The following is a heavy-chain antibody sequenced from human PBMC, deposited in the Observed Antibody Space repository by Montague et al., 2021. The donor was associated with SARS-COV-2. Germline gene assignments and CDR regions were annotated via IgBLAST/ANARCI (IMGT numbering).Heavy chain of an antibody. CDR3: ARDRVDRYSGSRTAYGMDV. Sequence: SETLSLTCTVSGGSVSRISSHWGWVRQPPGKGLEYIGSFYYAGGTQYNPSLKSRVTISVDTSNDQFSLKMNSVTAADTAVYYSARDRVDRYSGSRTAYGMDVWGQGTTVTVSS. CDR1: GGSVSRISSH. D-gene: IGHD1-26*01. CDR2: FYYAGGT. J-gene: IGHJ6*02. V-gene: IGHV4-39*02.